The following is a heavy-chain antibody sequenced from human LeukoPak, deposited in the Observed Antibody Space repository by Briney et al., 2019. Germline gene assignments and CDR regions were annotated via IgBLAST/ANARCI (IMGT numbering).Heavy chain of an antibody. CDR1: GGSITNTNY. Sequence: SETLSLTCGVSGGSITNTNYWTWVRPPPGKGLEWIGEVNLQGSTNYNPSLMGRVAISVGKSENHISLQLTSVTAADTAVYYCAREGGPYRPLDYSGQGTLVTVSS. CDR2: VNLQGST. J-gene: IGHJ4*02. V-gene: IGHV4-4*02. CDR3: AREGGPYRPLDY.